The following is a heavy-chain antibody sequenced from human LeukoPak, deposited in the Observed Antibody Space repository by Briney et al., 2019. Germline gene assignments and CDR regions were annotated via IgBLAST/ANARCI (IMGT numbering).Heavy chain of an antibody. CDR2: IYYSGST. D-gene: IGHD6-13*01. V-gene: IGHV4-59*01. CDR3: ARVTGYMTEDYFDY. CDR1: GGSINSYY. J-gene: IGHJ4*02. Sequence: MPSETLFLTCTVSGGSINSYYWSWIRQPPGKGLEWIGYIYYSGSTNYNPSLKSRVTISVDTSKNQFSLRLSSVTAADTAVYYCARVTGYMTEDYFDYWGQGTLITVSS.